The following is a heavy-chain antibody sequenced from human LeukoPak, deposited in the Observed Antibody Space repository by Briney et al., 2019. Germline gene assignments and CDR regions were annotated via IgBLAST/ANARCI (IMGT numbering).Heavy chain of an antibody. CDR3: ARANSGYEGDY. J-gene: IGHJ4*02. D-gene: IGHD5-12*01. Sequence: ASVKVSCKTSGYTFTNYDINWVRQATGQGLEWMGWMNPNSGNTGYAQKFQGRVTMTRNTSISTVYMELSSLRSEDTAVYYCARANSGYEGDYWGQGTLVTVSS. CDR1: GYTFTNYD. V-gene: IGHV1-8*01. CDR2: MNPNSGNT.